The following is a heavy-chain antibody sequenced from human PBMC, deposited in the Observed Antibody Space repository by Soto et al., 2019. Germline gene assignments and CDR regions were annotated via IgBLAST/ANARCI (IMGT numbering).Heavy chain of an antibody. CDR2: INHSGST. Sequence: QVQLQQWGAGLLKPSETLSLTCAVYGGSFSGYYWSWIRQPPGKGLEWIGEINHSGSTNYNPSLKSRVTISVDTAKNQFSLKLGSVTAADTGVYYCARDGAYWLPHRAYFDYWGQGTLVTVSS. CDR3: ARDGAYWLPHRAYFDY. V-gene: IGHV4-34*01. J-gene: IGHJ4*02. D-gene: IGHD4-17*01. CDR1: GGSFSGYY.